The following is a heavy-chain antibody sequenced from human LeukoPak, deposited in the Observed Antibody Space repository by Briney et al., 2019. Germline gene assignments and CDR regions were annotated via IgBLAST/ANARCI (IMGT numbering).Heavy chain of an antibody. D-gene: IGHD3-3*01. J-gene: IGHJ4*02. Sequence: GGSLRLSCAASGFTFSSYSMNWVRQAPGKGLEWVSSISSSSTYIYYADSVKGRFTISRDNAKNTLYLQMNSLRAEDTAVYYCAKEFTIFGVVPDFDYWGQGTLVTVSS. V-gene: IGHV3-21*01. CDR1: GFTFSSYS. CDR2: ISSSSTYI. CDR3: AKEFTIFGVVPDFDY.